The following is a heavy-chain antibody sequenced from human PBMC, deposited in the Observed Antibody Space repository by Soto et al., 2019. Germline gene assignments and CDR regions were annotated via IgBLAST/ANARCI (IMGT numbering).Heavy chain of an antibody. D-gene: IGHD3-22*01. Sequence: SETLSLTCTVSGGSISSYYWSWIRQHAGTGLEWIGRIYTSGSTNYNPSLKSRVTMSVDTSKNQFSLKLSPVTAADTAVYYCATRLYYYDSSGYRKPFVISVCGQGTQVTVSS. CDR1: GGSISSYY. J-gene: IGHJ6*02. CDR2: IYTSGST. V-gene: IGHV4-4*07. CDR3: ATRLYYYDSSGYRKPFVISV.